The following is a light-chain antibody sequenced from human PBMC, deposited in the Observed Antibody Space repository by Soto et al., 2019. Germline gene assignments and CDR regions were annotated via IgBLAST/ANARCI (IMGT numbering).Light chain of an antibody. CDR2: DNN. V-gene: IGLV1-51*01. Sequence: QTVVTQPPSVSAAPGQKVTISCSGSSSNIRNYYVSWYHQLPGTAPKLLIYDNNKRPSGIPDRFSGSKSGTSATLAITGLQTGDEGDYSCGTWDSSLNVYVFGGGTKLTVL. CDR3: GTWDSSLNVYV. CDR1: SSNIRNYY. J-gene: IGLJ1*01.